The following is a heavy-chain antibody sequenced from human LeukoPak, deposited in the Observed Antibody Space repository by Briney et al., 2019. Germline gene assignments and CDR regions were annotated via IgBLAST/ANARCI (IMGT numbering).Heavy chain of an antibody. CDR3: ASAAGGVIVNWFDP. CDR1: GGTFSSYA. CDR2: IIPIFGTA. V-gene: IGHV1-69*06. J-gene: IGHJ5*02. Sequence: SVKVSCKASGGTFSSYAISWVRQAPGQGLEWMGGIIPIFGTANYAQKFQGRVTITADKSTSTAYMELSSLRSEDTAVYYCASAAGGVIVNWFDPWGQGTLVTVSS. D-gene: IGHD3-16*02.